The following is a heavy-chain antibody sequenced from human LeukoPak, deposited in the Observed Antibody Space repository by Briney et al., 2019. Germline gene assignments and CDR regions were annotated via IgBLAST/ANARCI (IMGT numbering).Heavy chain of an antibody. D-gene: IGHD6-13*01. Sequence: ASVKVSCKAPGYTFTSYGISWVRQAPGQGLEWMGWISAYNGNTNYAQKLQGRVTMTTDTSTSTAYMELRSLRSDDTAVYYCARVTAAGREEYYFDYWGQGTLVTVSS. CDR2: ISAYNGNT. CDR1: GYTFTSYG. V-gene: IGHV1-18*04. CDR3: ARVTAAGREEYYFDY. J-gene: IGHJ4*02.